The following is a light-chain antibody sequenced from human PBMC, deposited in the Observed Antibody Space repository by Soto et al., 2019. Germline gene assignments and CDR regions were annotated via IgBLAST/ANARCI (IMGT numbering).Light chain of an antibody. Sequence: EIVLTQSPVTLSFSPGERATLSCRASQSVSNYLAWYQQKPGQAPRLLIYDTSNRATGIPPRFSGSGSGTDFSLTISRLEPEDFAVYYCQQYGSSGTFGQGTKVDIK. CDR2: DTS. CDR1: QSVSNY. J-gene: IGKJ1*01. CDR3: QQYGSSGT. V-gene: IGKV3-20*01.